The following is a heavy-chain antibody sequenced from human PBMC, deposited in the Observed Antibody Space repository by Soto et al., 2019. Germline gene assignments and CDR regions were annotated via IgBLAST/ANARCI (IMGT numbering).Heavy chain of an antibody. CDR3: ARRGTRDRNTSGSYPKYYYYGMDV. CDR2: IIPIFGTA. D-gene: IGHD1-26*01. CDR1: GGTFSSYA. Sequence: QVQLVQSGAEVKKPGSSVKVSCKASGGTFSSYAISWVRQAPGQGLEWMGGIIPIFGTANYAQKFQGRVTITADESTSTAYMEVSSLRSEDTAVYYCARRGTRDRNTSGSYPKYYYYGMDVWGQGTTVTVSS. V-gene: IGHV1-69*01. J-gene: IGHJ6*02.